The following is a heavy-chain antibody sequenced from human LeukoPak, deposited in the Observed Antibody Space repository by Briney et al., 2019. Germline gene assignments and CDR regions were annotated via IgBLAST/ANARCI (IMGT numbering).Heavy chain of an antibody. V-gene: IGHV3-30-3*01. CDR3: AGVGATTAFDI. CDR1: GFTFSSYA. Sequence: GGSLRLSCAASGFTFSSYAMHWVRQAPGKGLEWVAVISYDGSNKYYADSVKGRFTISRDNSKNTLYLQMNSLRAEDTAVYYCAGVGATTAFDIWGQGTMVTVSS. CDR2: ISYDGSNK. D-gene: IGHD1-26*01. J-gene: IGHJ3*02.